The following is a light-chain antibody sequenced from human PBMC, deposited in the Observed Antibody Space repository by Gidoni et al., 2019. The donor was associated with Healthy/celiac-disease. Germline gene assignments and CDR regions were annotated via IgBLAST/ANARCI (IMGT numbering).Light chain of an antibody. V-gene: IGKV1-9*01. CDR2: AAS. J-gene: IGKJ3*01. Sequence: IQLTQSPSFRSASVGDRVTNTCRASQGISSYLAWYQQKPGKAPKLLIYAASTLQSGVPSRFSGSGSGTEFTLTISSLQPEDFATYYCQQLNSYLFTFGPGTKVDIK. CDR3: QQLNSYLFT. CDR1: QGISSY.